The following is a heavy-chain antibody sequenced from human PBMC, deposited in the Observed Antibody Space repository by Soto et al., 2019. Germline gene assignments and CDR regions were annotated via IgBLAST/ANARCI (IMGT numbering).Heavy chain of an antibody. CDR1: GGSISNGGYH. Sequence: QVQLQESGPGLEKPSETLTLTCTVSGGSISNGGYHWTWIRLSPVKGLEWIGYVYHIGHADYNPSLQGRLSIPVDASMNPFYLNLNSLPAADTAFYYCARELGLGASVVRGARWFDPWGQGIMVTVSS. V-gene: IGHV4-31*03. J-gene: IGHJ5*02. CDR3: ARELGLGASVVRGARWFDP. D-gene: IGHD3-10*01. CDR2: VYHIGHA.